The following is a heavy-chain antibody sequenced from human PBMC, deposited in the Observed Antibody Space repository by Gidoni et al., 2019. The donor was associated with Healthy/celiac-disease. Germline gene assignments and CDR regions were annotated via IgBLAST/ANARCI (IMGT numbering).Heavy chain of an antibody. D-gene: IGHD6-13*01. CDR3: TREGYSSSRSDY. CDR2: IRSKAYGGTT. Sequence: EVQLVESGGGLVQPGRSLRLSCTASGFPFGDYAMSWVRQAPGKGLEWVGFIRSKAYGGTTEYAASVKGRFTISRDDSKSIAYLQMNSLKTEDTAVYYCTREGYSSSRSDYWGQGTLVTVSS. J-gene: IGHJ4*02. CDR1: GFPFGDYA. V-gene: IGHV3-49*04.